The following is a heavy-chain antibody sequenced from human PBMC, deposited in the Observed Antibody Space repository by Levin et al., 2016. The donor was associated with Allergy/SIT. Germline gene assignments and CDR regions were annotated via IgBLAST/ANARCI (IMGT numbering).Heavy chain of an antibody. Sequence: SETLSLTCTVSGGSISSGSYYWSWIRQPAGKGLEWIGRIYTSGSTNYNPSLKSRVTISVDTSKNQFSLKLSSVTAADTAVYYCAREGWGSRWGQGTLVTVSS. CDR2: IYTSGST. V-gene: IGHV4-61*02. CDR1: GGSISSGSYY. D-gene: IGHD3-16*01. J-gene: IGHJ4*02. CDR3: AREGWGSR.